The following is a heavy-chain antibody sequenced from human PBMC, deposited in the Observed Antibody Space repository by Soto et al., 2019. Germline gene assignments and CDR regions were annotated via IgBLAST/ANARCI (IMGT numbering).Heavy chain of an antibody. CDR2: IRSKAYGGTT. V-gene: IGHV3-49*04. CDR1: GFTFGDYA. CDR3: IAARRVYYYYGMDV. J-gene: IGHJ6*02. D-gene: IGHD6-6*01. Sequence: GGSLRLSCTASGFTFGDYAMSWVRQAPGKGLEWVGFIRSKAYGGTTEYAASVKGRFTISRDDSKSIAYLQMNSLKTEDTAVYYCIAARRVYYYYGMDVWGQGTTVTVSS.